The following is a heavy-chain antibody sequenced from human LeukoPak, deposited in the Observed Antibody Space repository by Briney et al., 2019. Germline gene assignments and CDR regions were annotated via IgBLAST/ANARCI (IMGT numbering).Heavy chain of an antibody. CDR2: IYSDGST. CDR1: GFTVSSNY. Sequence: GGSLRLSCAAPGFTVSSNYMSWVRQAPGKGLEWVSEIYSDGSTYYAASVKGRFSISRDNSKNTVFLQMNSLRAEDTAVYYCARELREHGVFDIWGQGTMVTVSS. J-gene: IGHJ3*02. CDR3: ARELREHGVFDI. V-gene: IGHV3-53*01. D-gene: IGHD1-26*01.